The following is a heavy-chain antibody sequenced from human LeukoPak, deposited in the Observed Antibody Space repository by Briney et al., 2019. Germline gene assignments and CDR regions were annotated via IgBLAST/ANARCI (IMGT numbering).Heavy chain of an antibody. D-gene: IGHD6-19*01. CDR1: GFTFSSYS. CDR3: ARGDSSGWYVPYYFDY. J-gene: IGHJ4*02. CDR2: ISSSSSYI. Sequence: GGSLRLSCAASGFTFSSYSMNWVRQAPGKGLEWVSSISSSSSYIYYADSVKGRFTISRDNAKNSLYLQMNCLRAEDTAVYYCARGDSSGWYVPYYFDYWGQGTLVTVSS. V-gene: IGHV3-21*01.